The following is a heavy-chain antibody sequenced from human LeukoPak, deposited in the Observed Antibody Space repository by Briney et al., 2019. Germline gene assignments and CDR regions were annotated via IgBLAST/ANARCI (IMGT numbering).Heavy chain of an antibody. Sequence: ASVKVSCKASGGTFSSYAISWVRQAPGQGLEWMGRIIPIFGIANYAQKFQSRVTITADKSTSTAYMELSSLRSEDTAVYYCARPSARYGDTIDYWGQGTLVTVSS. CDR1: GGTFSSYA. V-gene: IGHV1-69*04. J-gene: IGHJ4*02. D-gene: IGHD4-17*01. CDR3: ARPSARYGDTIDY. CDR2: IIPIFGIA.